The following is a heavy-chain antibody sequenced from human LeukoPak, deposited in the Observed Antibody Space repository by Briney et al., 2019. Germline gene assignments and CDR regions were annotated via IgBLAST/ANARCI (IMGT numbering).Heavy chain of an antibody. CDR3: ARGHRSGDY. V-gene: IGHV3-30-3*01. J-gene: IGHJ4*02. CDR1: GFTFSSYA. Sequence: GGSLRLSCAASGFTFSSYAMHWVRQAPGKGLKWVAVISYDGSNKYYADSVKGRFTISRDNSKNTLYLQMNSLRAEDTAVYYCARGHRSGDYWGQGTLVTVSS. CDR2: ISYDGSNK.